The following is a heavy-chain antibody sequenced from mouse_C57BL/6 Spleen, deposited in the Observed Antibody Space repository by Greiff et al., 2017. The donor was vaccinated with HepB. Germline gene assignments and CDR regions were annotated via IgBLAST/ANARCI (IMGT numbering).Heavy chain of an antibody. CDR1: GYSITSGYD. CDR3: ARGPSYGSSYYFDY. V-gene: IGHV3-1*01. D-gene: IGHD1-1*01. J-gene: IGHJ2*01. CDR2: ISYSGST. Sequence: EVKLVESGPGMVKPSQSLSLTCTFTGYSITSGYDWHWIRHFPGNKLEWMGYISYSGSTNYNPSLKSRISITHDTSKNHFFLKLNSVTTEDTATYYCARGPSYGSSYYFDYGGQGTTRTVSS.